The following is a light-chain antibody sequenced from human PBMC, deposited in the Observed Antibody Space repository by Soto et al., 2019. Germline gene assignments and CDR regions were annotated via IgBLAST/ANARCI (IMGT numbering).Light chain of an antibody. CDR3: QQYGRSPRVLCT. Sequence: EIVLTQSPGTLSLSPGERATLSCRASQSVYSSYLAWYQQKPGQAPRLLIYAASRRATGIPDRFSGSGSGTDFTLTISRLEPEDSAVYYCQQYGRSPRVLCTFGPGTKVDIK. CDR2: AAS. J-gene: IGKJ3*01. CDR1: QSVYSSY. V-gene: IGKV3-20*01.